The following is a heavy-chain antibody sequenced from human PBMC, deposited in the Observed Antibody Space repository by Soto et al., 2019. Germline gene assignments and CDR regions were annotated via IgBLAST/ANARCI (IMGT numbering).Heavy chain of an antibody. CDR1: VGSISSYY. CDR3: AREVVVPGAFDI. J-gene: IGHJ3*02. D-gene: IGHD2-15*01. V-gene: IGHV4-59*01. CDR2: IYYSGST. Sequence: PSETPSLTCTVSVGSISSYYWSWIRQPPGKGLEWIGYIYYSGSTNYNPSLKSRVTISVDTSKNQFSLKLSSVTAADTAVYYCAREVVVPGAFDIWGQGTMVTVSS.